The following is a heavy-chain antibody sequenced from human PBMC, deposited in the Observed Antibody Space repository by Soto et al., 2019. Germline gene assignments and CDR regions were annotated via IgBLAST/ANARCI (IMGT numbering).Heavy chain of an antibody. D-gene: IGHD3-9*01. V-gene: IGHV1-3*01. CDR2: INAGNGNT. J-gene: IGHJ5*02. CDR1: GYTFTRYA. CDR3: ARGDYAILTGYSLNWFDP. Sequence: QVQLVQSGAEVKKPGDSVKVSCKASGYTFTRYAIHWVRQAPGQRLEWMGWINAGNGNTKYSQKFQGRVNITRDTSASTAYMELSRLRSEDTAVYYCARGDYAILTGYSLNWFDPWGQGTLVTVSS.